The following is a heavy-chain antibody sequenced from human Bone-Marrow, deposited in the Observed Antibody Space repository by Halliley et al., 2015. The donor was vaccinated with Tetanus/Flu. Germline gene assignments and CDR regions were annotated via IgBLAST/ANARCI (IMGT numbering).Heavy chain of an antibody. V-gene: IGHV3-21*06. J-gene: IGHJ4*02. CDR3: GRVAAGGPRYISIIDY. Sequence: SITGSGRAIYYADSVKGRFTISRDNAKNSLFLQMDSLRAEDTAVYYCGRVAAGGPRYISIIDYWGQGTLVTVSS. CDR2: ITGSGRAI. D-gene: IGHD6-13*01.